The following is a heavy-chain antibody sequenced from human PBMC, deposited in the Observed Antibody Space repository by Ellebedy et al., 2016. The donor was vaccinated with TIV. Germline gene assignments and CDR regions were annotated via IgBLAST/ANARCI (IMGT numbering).Heavy chain of an antibody. D-gene: IGHD3-10*01. V-gene: IGHV3-48*04. CDR2: ISSSSSTI. Sequence: GESLKISXAASGFTFSNYWMSWVRQAPGKGLEWVSYISSSSSTIYYADSVKGRFTISRDNAKNSLYLQMNSLRAEDTAVYYCASGLIAGRAGRDAFDIWGQGTMVTVSS. CDR3: ASGLIAGRAGRDAFDI. J-gene: IGHJ3*02. CDR1: GFTFSNYW.